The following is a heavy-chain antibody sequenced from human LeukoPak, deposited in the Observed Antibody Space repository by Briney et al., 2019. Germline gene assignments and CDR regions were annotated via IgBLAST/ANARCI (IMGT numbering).Heavy chain of an antibody. CDR3: ARDPAPWYSSSWYLFDP. D-gene: IGHD6-13*01. Sequence: ASVKVSCKASGYTFTGYYMHWVRQAPGQGLEWMGWINPNSGGTNYAQKFQGRVTMTRDTSISTAYMELSRLRSDDTAVYYCARDPAPWYSSSWYLFDPWGQGTLVTVSS. CDR1: GYTFTGYY. J-gene: IGHJ5*02. V-gene: IGHV1-2*02. CDR2: INPNSGGT.